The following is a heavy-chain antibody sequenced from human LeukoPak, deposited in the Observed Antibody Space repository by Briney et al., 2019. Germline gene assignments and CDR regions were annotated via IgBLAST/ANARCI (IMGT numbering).Heavy chain of an antibody. V-gene: IGHV3-7*01. CDR3: ARPRGQVVQGPLDI. Sequence: GGSLRLSCAASGFIFSSHWMSWVRQAPGKGLEWVATIKLDGSEKYYADSVKGRFTISRDNAKNSLYLQMNSLRAEDTAVYYCARPRGQVVQGPLDIWGQGTMVTVSS. J-gene: IGHJ3*02. D-gene: IGHD6-6*01. CDR2: IKLDGSEK. CDR1: GFIFSSHW.